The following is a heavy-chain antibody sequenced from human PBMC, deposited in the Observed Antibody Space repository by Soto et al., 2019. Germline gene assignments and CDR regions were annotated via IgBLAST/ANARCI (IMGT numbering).Heavy chain of an antibody. J-gene: IGHJ4*02. CDR1: GDTFSFYT. V-gene: IGHV1-69*02. Sequence: QVQMVQSGAEVKKPGSSVKVSCKASGDTFSFYTINWVRQAPGLGLEWMGRVNPILSMSNYAQKFQSRVTMTADKSTRTAYMELRSLRSEDTAFYYCATSYGSGYRAFDYWGQGALVTVSS. D-gene: IGHD3-10*01. CDR2: VNPILSMS. CDR3: ATSYGSGYRAFDY.